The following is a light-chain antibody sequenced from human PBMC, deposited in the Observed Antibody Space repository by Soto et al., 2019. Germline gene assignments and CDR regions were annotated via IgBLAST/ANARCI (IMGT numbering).Light chain of an antibody. J-gene: IGKJ1*01. CDR2: DAS. Sequence: EKVMTQSPATLSVSPGERATLSCRASQSVKSNLAWYQQKPGQAPRLLIHDASTRATGSPARFSGSGSGTEFTLAIDSLQSEDFAIYYCQQYDDWPRTFGQGTKVEV. CDR3: QQYDDWPRT. CDR1: QSVKSN. V-gene: IGKV3-15*01.